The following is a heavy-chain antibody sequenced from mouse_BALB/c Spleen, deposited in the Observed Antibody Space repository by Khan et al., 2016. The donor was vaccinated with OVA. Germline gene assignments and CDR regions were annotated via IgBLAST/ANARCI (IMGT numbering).Heavy chain of an antibody. V-gene: IGHV1-4*01. CDR2: INPSNGYT. D-gene: IGHD2-14*01. J-gene: IGHJ3*01. CDR1: GYTFTTYT. Sequence: QVRLQQSGAELARPGASVKMSCKASGYTFTTYTMHWVKQRPGQGLEWIGYINPSNGYTNYNQKFKDKSTLTADKSSSTAYMQLSSLTSDYSAVYYCAREGAYYRADGWFCYWGQGTLVTVSA. CDR3: AREGAYYRADGWFCY.